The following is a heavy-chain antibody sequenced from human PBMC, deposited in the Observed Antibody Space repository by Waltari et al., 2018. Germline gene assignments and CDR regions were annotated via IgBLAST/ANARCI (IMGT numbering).Heavy chain of an antibody. CDR3: ARDRGRGLYLDS. J-gene: IGHJ4*02. D-gene: IGHD2-15*01. Sequence: QLQLQESGPGLVKPSGTLSLTCGVSGASMSSAYWWSWVRQPPGKGLEWIGQVYGGGKTNYNPSFASRVTVELDTYNKKFSLKVTSATAADTAVYYCARDRGRGLYLDSWGPG. CDR2: VYGGGKT. CDR1: GASMSSAYW. V-gene: IGHV4-4*02.